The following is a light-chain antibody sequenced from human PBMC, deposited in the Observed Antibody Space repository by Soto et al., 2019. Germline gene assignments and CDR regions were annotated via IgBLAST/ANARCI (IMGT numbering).Light chain of an antibody. J-gene: IGKJ1*01. Sequence: TEIKGTLALSAGEEATFWWTPSRSVSSSRLAWYRQKPGQAPRLLIYGASSRATGIPDRFSGSGSGTDFTLSISRLEPEDFAVYYCHQYGSSLWTFGQGTKVDIK. CDR3: HQYGSSLWT. V-gene: IGKV3-20*01. CDR1: RSVSSSR. CDR2: GAS.